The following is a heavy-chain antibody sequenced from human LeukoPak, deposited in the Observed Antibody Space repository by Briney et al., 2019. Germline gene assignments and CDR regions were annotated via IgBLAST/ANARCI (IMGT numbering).Heavy chain of an antibody. CDR1: GFTFSSYA. Sequence: GGSLRLSCAASGFTFSSYAMHWVRQAPGKGLEYVSALSSNGGSTYYANSVKGRFTISRDNSKNTLYLQMGSLRAEDMAVYYCAGAYGSGVKTARWFDPWGQGTLVTVSS. D-gene: IGHD3-10*01. J-gene: IGHJ5*02. V-gene: IGHV3-64*01. CDR3: AGAYGSGVKTARWFDP. CDR2: LSSNGGST.